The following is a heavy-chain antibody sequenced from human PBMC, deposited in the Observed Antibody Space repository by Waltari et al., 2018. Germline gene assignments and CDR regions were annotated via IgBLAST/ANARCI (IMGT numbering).Heavy chain of an antibody. J-gene: IGHJ5*02. CDR1: GYTLTDLS. D-gene: IGHD1-20*01. Sequence: QVQLVQSGAEVKKPGASVKVSCKVSGYTLTDLSMHWVRQAPGKGLEWMGGFDPEDGETIYAQKFQGRVTMTEDTSTDTAYMELSSLRSEDTAVYYCATVSPTDNWNVGWFDPWGQGTLVTVSS. V-gene: IGHV1-24*01. CDR2: FDPEDGET. CDR3: ATVSPTDNWNVGWFDP.